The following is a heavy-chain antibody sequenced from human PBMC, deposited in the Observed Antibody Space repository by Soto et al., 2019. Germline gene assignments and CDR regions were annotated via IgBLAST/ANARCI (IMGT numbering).Heavy chain of an antibody. CDR3: ARDFYGGNSGSVGY. V-gene: IGHV3-30*01. CDR2: ISYDGSNK. CDR1: GFTFSTYA. J-gene: IGHJ4*02. D-gene: IGHD4-17*01. Sequence: QVQVVESGGGVVQPGRSLRLSCAASGFTFSTYAMHWVRQAPGKGPEWVAVISYDGSNKYFADSVKGRFTISRDNSKNTVYLQMNSLRAEDTAVYYCARDFYGGNSGSVGYWGQGTLVTVSS.